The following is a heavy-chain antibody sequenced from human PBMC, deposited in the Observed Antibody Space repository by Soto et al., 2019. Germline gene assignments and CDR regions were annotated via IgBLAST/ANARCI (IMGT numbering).Heavy chain of an antibody. J-gene: IGHJ6*02. CDR3: ARWPDGYYYYGMDV. V-gene: IGHV1-8*01. CDR1: GYTFTSYD. Sequence: QVQLVQSGAEVKKHGASVKVSCKASGYTFTSYDINWVRKATGQGLEWMGWMNPNSGNTGYAQKFQGRVTMTRNTSISTAYMELSSLRSEDTAVYYCARWPDGYYYYGMDVWGQGTTVTVSS. CDR2: MNPNSGNT.